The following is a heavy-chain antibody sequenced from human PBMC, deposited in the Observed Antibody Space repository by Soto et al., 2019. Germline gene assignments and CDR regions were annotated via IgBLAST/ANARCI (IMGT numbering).Heavy chain of an antibody. Sequence: VSCKDSTVTINSLASRCVQQETKQGLEWMGGIIPIFGAANYAQKFQGRVTITADESTSTAYMELSSLRSEDTAVYYCARDGRDIRFLEWFTPKSQYGMDVWGQGTTVT. CDR3: ARDGRDIRFLEWFTPKSQYGMDV. V-gene: IGHV1-69*01. D-gene: IGHD3-3*01. J-gene: IGHJ6*01. CDR2: IIPIFGAA. CDR1: TVTINSLA.